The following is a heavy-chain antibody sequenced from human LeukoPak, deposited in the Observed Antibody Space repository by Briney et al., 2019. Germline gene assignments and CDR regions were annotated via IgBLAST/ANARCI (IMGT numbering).Heavy chain of an antibody. D-gene: IGHD3-22*01. J-gene: IGHJ4*02. CDR3: ARAEGGYDSSGYTVDY. CDR2: INPNSGGT. V-gene: IGHV1-2*02. Sequence: ASVTVSCKASGYTFTVYYMHWVRQAPGQGLEWMGWINPNSGGTNYAQKFQGRVTMTRDTSISTAYMELSRLRSDDTAVYYCARAEGGYDSSGYTVDYWGQGTLVTVSS. CDR1: GYTFTVYY.